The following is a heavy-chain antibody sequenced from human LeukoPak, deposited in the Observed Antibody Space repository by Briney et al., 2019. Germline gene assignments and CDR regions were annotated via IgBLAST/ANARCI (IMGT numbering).Heavy chain of an antibody. CDR1: GYSFTSYW. V-gene: IGHV5-51*01. D-gene: IGHD6-13*01. J-gene: IGHJ3*02. CDR3: ARHAAAAQRGGAFDI. Sequence: GESLKISRKGSGYSFTSYWIGWVRQMPGKGLEWMGIIYPGDSDTRYSPSFQGQVTISADKSISTAYLQWSSLKASDTAMYYCARHAAAAQRGGAFDIWGQGTMVTVSS. CDR2: IYPGDSDT.